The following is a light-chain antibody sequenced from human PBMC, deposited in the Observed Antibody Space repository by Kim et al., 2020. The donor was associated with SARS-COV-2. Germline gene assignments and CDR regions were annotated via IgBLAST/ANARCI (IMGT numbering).Light chain of an antibody. V-gene: IGKV4-1*01. J-gene: IGKJ1*01. Sequence: DIVMTQSPDSLAVSLGERATINCKSSQSFLYNSNNKNYFAWYQQNPGQPPKLLIYWASTRESGVPDRFSGSGSATDFTLTISSLQAEDVAVYYCQQYYSIPWTFGQGTKVDIK. CDR2: WAS. CDR1: QSFLYNSNNKNY. CDR3: QQYYSIPWT.